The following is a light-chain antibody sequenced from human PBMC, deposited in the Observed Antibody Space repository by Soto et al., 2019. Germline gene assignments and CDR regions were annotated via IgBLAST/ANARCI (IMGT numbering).Light chain of an antibody. CDR2: DAS. CDR1: QSISSW. V-gene: IGKV1-5*01. CDR3: QQYNSYPT. Sequence: DIQMTQSPSALSASVGDRVTITCRASQSISSWLAWYQQKPGKAPKLLIYDASSLESGVPSRFSGRGSGTEFTLSISILQSDDFATSYCQQYNSYPTFGHGTKVQIK. J-gene: IGKJ1*01.